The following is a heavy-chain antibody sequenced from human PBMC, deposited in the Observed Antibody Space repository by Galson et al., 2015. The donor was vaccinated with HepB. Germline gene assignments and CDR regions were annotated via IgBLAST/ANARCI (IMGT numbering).Heavy chain of an antibody. Sequence: QSGAEVKKPGESLTISCKGSGYRFSGYWINWVRQMPGKGLEWMGRIDPSDSYISYSPSFQGHVTISADKSISTAYLQWSSLKASDTAMYYCARQYVDTAMAPDYWGQGTLVTVSS. CDR1: GYRFSGYW. CDR3: ARQYVDTAMAPDY. CDR2: IDPSDSYI. V-gene: IGHV5-10-1*01. J-gene: IGHJ4*02. D-gene: IGHD5-18*01.